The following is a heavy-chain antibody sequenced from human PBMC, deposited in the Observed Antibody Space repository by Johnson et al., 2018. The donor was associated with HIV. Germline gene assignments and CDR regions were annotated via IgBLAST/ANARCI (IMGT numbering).Heavy chain of an antibody. CDR1: GFTFSSYA. Sequence: QVQLVESGGGVVRPGGSLRLSCAASGFTFSSYAMHWVRQAPGKGLEWVAVISYDGSNKYYADSVKGRLTISRDNSKNTLYLQMNSLRAEDTAVYYCARELVVITADDAFDIWGQGTMVTVSS. CDR3: ARELVVITADDAFDI. J-gene: IGHJ3*02. CDR2: ISYDGSNK. D-gene: IGHD2-21*01. V-gene: IGHV3-30*04.